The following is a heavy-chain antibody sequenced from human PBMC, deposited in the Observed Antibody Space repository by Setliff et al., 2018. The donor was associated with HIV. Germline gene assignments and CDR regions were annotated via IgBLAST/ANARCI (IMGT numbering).Heavy chain of an antibody. J-gene: IGHJ4*02. V-gene: IGHV4-39*01. Sequence: SETLSLTCTVSGGSISSSSYYWGWVRQPPGKGLEWIGSIYYSGSTYYNPSLRSRVTISVDTSKNQFSLKLTSVTAADTAVYYCAKTPVLPEVMSPFRSFHFDFWGQGTLVTVSS. CDR3: AKTPVLPEVMSPFRSFHFDF. D-gene: IGHD2-15*01. CDR2: IYYSGST. CDR1: GGSISSSSYY.